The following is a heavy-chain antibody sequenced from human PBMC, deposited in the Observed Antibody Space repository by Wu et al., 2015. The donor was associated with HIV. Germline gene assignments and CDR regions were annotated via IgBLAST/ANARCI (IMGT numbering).Heavy chain of an antibody. CDR3: ASTLLGSGWTLAFAFHI. J-gene: IGHJ3*02. CDR1: GGTFSNSA. Sequence: QVQLVQSGAAVKKPGSSVKVSCKAFGGTFSNSAISWVRQAPGQGLEWMGGIIPVLGTTNYAQKFQGRVTISTDESTTTAYMEMTSLKSEDTAMYFCASTLLGSGWTLAFAFHIWGQGSMVTVFS. V-gene: IGHV1-69*05. D-gene: IGHD6-19*01. CDR2: IIPVLGTT.